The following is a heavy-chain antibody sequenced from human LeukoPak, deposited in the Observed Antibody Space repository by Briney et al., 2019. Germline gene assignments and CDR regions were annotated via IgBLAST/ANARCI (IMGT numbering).Heavy chain of an antibody. CDR1: GFTFSSYA. CDR3: AKEFLAAAGQRFDP. D-gene: IGHD6-13*01. J-gene: IGHJ5*02. CDR2: SGSGGST. V-gene: IGHV3-23*01. Sequence: GESLKISFAASGFTFSSYAMNWVRPAPGKGLEWVSASGSGGSTYYADSVKGRFTISRDNSKNTLYLQMNSLRAEDTAVYYCAKEFLAAAGQRFDPWGQGTLVTVSS.